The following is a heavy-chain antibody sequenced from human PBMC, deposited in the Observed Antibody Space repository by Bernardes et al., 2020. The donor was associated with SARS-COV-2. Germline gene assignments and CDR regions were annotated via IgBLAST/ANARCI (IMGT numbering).Heavy chain of an antibody. D-gene: IGHD1-26*01. CDR3: VRVRVVGGFSDFDY. Sequence: ASVKVSCKASGYIFTSYGITWVRQAPGQGLDWMGWISPSNGNTNYAQILQGRVTLTTDTSTNTAYMELRSLRSDDTAVYYCVRVRVVGGFSDFDYWGQGTL. J-gene: IGHJ4*02. CDR2: ISPSNGNT. CDR1: GYIFTSYG. V-gene: IGHV1-18*01.